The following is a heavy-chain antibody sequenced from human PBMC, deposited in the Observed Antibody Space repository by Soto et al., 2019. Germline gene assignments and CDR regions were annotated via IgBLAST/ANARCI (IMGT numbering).Heavy chain of an antibody. Sequence: SETLSLTCTVSGGSITSGTYYWGWVRQPPGKGPEWIGSLSYSGNTYYNPSLKSRVTISVDTSKNEYSVRLSSMTATDTAVYFCARVGFNTKVTVGWGFDIWGQGTLVTVSS. CDR2: LSYSGNT. D-gene: IGHD3-16*01. CDR1: GGSITSGTYY. CDR3: ARVGFNTKVTVGWGFDI. J-gene: IGHJ3*02. V-gene: IGHV4-39*01.